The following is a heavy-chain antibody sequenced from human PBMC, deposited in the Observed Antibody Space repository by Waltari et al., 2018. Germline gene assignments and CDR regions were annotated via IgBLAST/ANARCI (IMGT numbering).Heavy chain of an antibody. CDR3: AWRGLYDY. Sequence: EVQLLESGGGLVQPGGSLRLSCAASGFTFSSYAMSWVRQAPGKGLEWVSVIYSGGSPYYADSVEGRFTISRDKSKNTLYLQMNSLRAEDTAVYYCAWRGLYDYWGQGTLVTVSS. CDR2: IYSGGSP. CDR1: GFTFSSYA. D-gene: IGHD2-15*01. J-gene: IGHJ4*02. V-gene: IGHV3-23*03.